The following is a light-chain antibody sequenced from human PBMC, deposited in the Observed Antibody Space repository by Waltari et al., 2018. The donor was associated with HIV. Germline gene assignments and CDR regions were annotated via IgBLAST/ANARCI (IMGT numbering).Light chain of an antibody. CDR2: SAS. V-gene: IGKV3-15*01. J-gene: IGKJ1*01. CDR1: QNIKSN. Sequence: QSPATLSVSPGERATLSCRASQNIKSNLAWFQQLPGQAPRLLISSASIRATDIPPRFRGSGSGTDFTLTISSLQSEDFAIYYCQEYETWTKTFGQGTKVEMK. CDR3: QEYETWTKT.